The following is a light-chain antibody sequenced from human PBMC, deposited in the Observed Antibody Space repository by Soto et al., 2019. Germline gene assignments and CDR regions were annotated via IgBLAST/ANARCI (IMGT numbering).Light chain of an antibody. V-gene: IGLV2-14*01. CDR2: DVS. Sequence: QSALTQPASVSGSPGQSITISCTGTSSDVGDYNYVSWYQQHLGKAPKLMIFDVSNRPSGVSNRFSGSKSGNTASLTISGLQAEDEADYYCSSYTSSSTRVFGTGTKVTVL. CDR1: SSDVGDYNY. CDR3: SSYTSSSTRV. J-gene: IGLJ1*01.